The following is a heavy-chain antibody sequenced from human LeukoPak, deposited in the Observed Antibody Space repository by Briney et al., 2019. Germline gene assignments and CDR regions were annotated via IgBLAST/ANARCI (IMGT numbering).Heavy chain of an antibody. CDR2: IYSGGST. CDR1: GFTVSSNY. D-gene: IGHD2-15*01. V-gene: IGHV3-53*01. Sequence: GGSLRLSCAASGFTVSSNYMSWVRQAPGKGLEWVSVIYSGGSTYYADSVKGRFTISRDNSKNTLYLQMNSLRAEDTAVYYCARDSSGCSGGSCYHDDYWGQGTLVTVSS. CDR3: ARDSSGCSGGSCYHDDY. J-gene: IGHJ4*02.